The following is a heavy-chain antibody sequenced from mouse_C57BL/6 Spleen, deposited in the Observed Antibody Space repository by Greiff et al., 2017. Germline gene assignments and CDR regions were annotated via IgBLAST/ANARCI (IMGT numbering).Heavy chain of an antibody. J-gene: IGHJ4*01. CDR3: ARGASRRLPYAMDY. CDR2: IDPSDSYT. Sequence: QVQLQQSGAELVMPGASVKLSCKASGYTFTSYWMHWVKQRPGQGLEWIGEIDPSDSYTNYNQKFKGKSTLTVDKSSSTAYMQLSSLTSEDSAVYYCARGASRRLPYAMDYWGQGTSVTVSS. CDR1: GYTFTSYW. V-gene: IGHV1-69*01. D-gene: IGHD6-1*01.